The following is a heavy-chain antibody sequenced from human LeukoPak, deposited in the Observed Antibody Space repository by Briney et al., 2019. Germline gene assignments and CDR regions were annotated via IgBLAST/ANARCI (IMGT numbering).Heavy chain of an antibody. CDR3: AWLARQIAVAGTGWFDP. J-gene: IGHJ5*02. V-gene: IGHV4-34*01. CDR2: INHSGST. D-gene: IGHD6-19*01. Sequence: PSETLSLTCAVYGGSFSGYYWSWIRQPPGKGLEWIGEINHSGSTNYNPSLKSRVTISVDTSKNQFSLKLSSVTAADTAVYYCAWLARQIAVAGTGWFDPWGQGTLVTVSS. CDR1: GGSFSGYY.